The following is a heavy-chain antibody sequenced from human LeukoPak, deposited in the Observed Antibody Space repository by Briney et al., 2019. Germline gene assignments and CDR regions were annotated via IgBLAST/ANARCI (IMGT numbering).Heavy chain of an antibody. CDR1: GDSISSGSYY. CDR3: ARPSRVYCSSTSCSGWFDP. CDR2: IYGRGGS. V-gene: IGHV4-61*02. J-gene: IGHJ5*02. D-gene: IGHD2-2*01. Sequence: SQTLSLTCTVSGDSISSGSYYWSWIRQPAGKGLEWIGRIYGRGGSNYNPSLKSRVTISIDRSKNQFSLKMNSVTAPDTAVYYCARPSRVYCSSTSCSGWFDPWGQGTLVTVSS.